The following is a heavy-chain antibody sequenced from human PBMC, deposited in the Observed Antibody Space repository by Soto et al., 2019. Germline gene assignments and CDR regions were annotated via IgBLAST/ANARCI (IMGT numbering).Heavy chain of an antibody. J-gene: IGHJ5*02. D-gene: IGHD3-10*01. CDR1: GDSISRGGYY. CDR2: IYHSDST. Sequence: QVQLQESGPGLVKPSQTLSLTCTVSGDSISRGGYYWNWLRQHPRKGLEWIGYIYHSDSTIYNPSHKSRFPRAVATSKNRLSLELRNVTAADTAVYYCAGDGAGASGLGWFDPWGQGILVTVSS. CDR3: AGDGAGASGLGWFDP. V-gene: IGHV4-31*03.